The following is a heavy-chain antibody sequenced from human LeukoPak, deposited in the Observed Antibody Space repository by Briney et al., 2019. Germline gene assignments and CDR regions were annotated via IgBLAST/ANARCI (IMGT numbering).Heavy chain of an antibody. CDR1: GYTFSDYF. Sequence: ASVKVSCKASGYTFSDYFMHWVRQAPGQGLAWMGWISPEGGDTHYAQRFQGRVTMTRDTSISAAYMELTSLNSDDTAVYYCARNYGHNSKYFDFWGQGTLVTVSS. CDR2: ISPEGGDT. CDR3: ARNYGHNSKYFDF. V-gene: IGHV1-2*02. D-gene: IGHD4-17*01. J-gene: IGHJ4*02.